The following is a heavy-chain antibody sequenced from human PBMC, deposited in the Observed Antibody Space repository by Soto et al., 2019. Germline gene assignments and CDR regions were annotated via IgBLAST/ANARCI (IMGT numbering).Heavy chain of an antibody. D-gene: IGHD6-13*01. CDR3: ARDFAAASYWYFDL. J-gene: IGHJ2*01. V-gene: IGHV3-48*02. CDR1: GLTFSSYS. Sequence: GGSLRLSCAASGLTFSSYSMNWVRQAPGKGLEWVSYISSSSSTIYYADSVKGRFTISRDNAKNSLYLQMNSLRDEDTAVYYCARDFAAASYWYFDLWGRGTLVTVSS. CDR2: ISSSSSTI.